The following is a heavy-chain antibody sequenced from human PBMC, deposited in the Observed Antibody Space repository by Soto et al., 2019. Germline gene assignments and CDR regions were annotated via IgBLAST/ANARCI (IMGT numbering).Heavy chain of an antibody. V-gene: IGHV3-30-3*01. CDR1: GFTFSSYA. CDR3: ARDPLGEEYYDYVWGSYRSHYYFDY. J-gene: IGHJ4*02. D-gene: IGHD3-16*02. CDR2: ISYDGSNK. Sequence: GGSLRLSCAASGFTFSSYAMHWVRQAPGKGLEWVAVISYDGSNKYYADSVKGRFTISRDNSKNTLYLQMNSLRAEDTAVYYCARDPLGEEYYDYVWGSYRSHYYFDYWGQGTLVTVSS.